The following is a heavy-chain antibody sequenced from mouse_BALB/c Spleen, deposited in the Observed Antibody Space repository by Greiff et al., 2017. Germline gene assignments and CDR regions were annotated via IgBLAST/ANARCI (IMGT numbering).Heavy chain of an antibody. D-gene: IGHD2-3*01. CDR1: GFSLTGYG. Sequence: VHLVESGPGLVAPSQSLSITCTVSGFSLTGYGVNWVRQPPGKGLEWLGMIWGDGSTDYNSALKSRLSISKDNSKSQVFLKMNSLQTDDTARYYCARILDGYYWYFDVWGAGTTVTVSS. J-gene: IGHJ1*01. CDR3: ARILDGYYWYFDV. V-gene: IGHV2-6-7*01. CDR2: IWGDGST.